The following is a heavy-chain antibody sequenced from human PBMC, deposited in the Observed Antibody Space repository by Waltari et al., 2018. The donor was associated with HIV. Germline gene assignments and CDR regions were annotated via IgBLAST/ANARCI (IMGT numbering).Heavy chain of an antibody. Sequence: QLQLQESGPGLVKPSETLSLTCTVSGGSISSTYHYWGCIRQPPGKGLEWFGSIYYSVSTYNNPSLKSRVTISVDTSKNQFSLKLSSVTAADTAVYYCARLEGLRGGDLMDSWGQGTLVTVSS. CDR2: IYYSVST. V-gene: IGHV4-39*01. J-gene: IGHJ4*02. D-gene: IGHD2-21*02. CDR1: GGSISSTYHY. CDR3: ARLEGLRGGDLMDS.